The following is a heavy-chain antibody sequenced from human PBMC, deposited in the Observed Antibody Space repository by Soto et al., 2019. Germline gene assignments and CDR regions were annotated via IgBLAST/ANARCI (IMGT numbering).Heavy chain of an antibody. CDR3: ARARKRVTIFGVVIVNWFDP. CDR2: MNPNSGNT. J-gene: IGHJ5*02. Sequence: GSVKVSCKASGYTFTSYDINWVRQATGQGLEWMGWMNPNSGNTGYAQKFQGRVTMTRNTSISTAYMELSSLRSEDTAVYYCARARKRVTIFGVVIVNWFDPWGQGTLVTVSS. CDR1: GYTFTSYD. D-gene: IGHD3-3*01. V-gene: IGHV1-8*01.